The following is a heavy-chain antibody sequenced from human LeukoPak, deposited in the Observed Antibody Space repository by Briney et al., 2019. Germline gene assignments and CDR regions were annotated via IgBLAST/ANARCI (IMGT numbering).Heavy chain of an antibody. Sequence: GGSLRLSCAASGFTFSGSAMHWVRQASGKGLEWVGRIRSKANSYATAYAASVKGRFTISRDDSKNTAYLQMNSLKTEDTAVYYCTRSLYYGSGTSYYYYYYMDVWGKGTTVTISS. CDR3: TRSLYYGSGTSYYYYYYMDV. J-gene: IGHJ6*03. CDR1: GFTFSGSA. CDR2: IRSKANSYAT. D-gene: IGHD3-10*01. V-gene: IGHV3-73*01.